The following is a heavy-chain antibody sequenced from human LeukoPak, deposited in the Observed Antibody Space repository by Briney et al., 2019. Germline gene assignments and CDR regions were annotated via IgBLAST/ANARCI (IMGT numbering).Heavy chain of an antibody. D-gene: IGHD3-10*01. CDR2: ISYDGSNK. J-gene: IGHJ4*02. V-gene: IGHV3-30*04. CDR1: GFTFSSYA. CDR3: AKGPVLYYYAE. Sequence: QPGGSLRLSCAASGFTFSSYAMHWVRQAPGKGLEWVAVISYDGSNKYYADSVKGRFTISRDNSKNTLYLQMNSLRAEDTAVYYCAKGPVLYYYAEWGQGTLVTVSS.